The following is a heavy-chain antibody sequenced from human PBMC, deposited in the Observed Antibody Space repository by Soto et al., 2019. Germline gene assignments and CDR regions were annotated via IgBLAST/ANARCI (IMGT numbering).Heavy chain of an antibody. CDR2: IWYDGSNK. J-gene: IGHJ4*02. Sequence: PGGSLRLSCAASGFTFSSYGMHWVRQAPGKGLEWVAVIWYDGSNKYYADSVKGRFTISRDNSKNTLYLQMNSLRAEDTAVYYCARDRSPDCSSASCSPPNFDYWGQGTLVTVSS. CDR3: ARDRSPDCSSASCSPPNFDY. D-gene: IGHD2-2*01. V-gene: IGHV3-33*01. CDR1: GFTFSSYG.